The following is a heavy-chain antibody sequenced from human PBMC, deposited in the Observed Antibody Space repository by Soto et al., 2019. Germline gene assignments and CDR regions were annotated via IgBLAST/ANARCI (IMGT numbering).Heavy chain of an antibody. CDR2: IDPVDSAT. J-gene: IGHJ6*02. V-gene: IGHV5-51*01. Sequence: EVQLVQSGAEAKKPGESLKISCKGSGYTFSGYWIAWVRQTPGKGLEWMGIIDPVDSATKYSPSFQGQVTMSADTSVTTAYLQWSRLKASDTAMYYCGRVYYDFYGVDVWGQGTTVTVSS. CDR1: GYTFSGYW. CDR3: GRVYYDFYGVDV.